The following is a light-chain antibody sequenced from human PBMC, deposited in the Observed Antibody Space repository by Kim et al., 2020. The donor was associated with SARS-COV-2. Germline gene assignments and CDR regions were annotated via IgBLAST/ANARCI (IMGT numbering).Light chain of an antibody. J-gene: IGLJ2*01. CDR1: NLGNRY. V-gene: IGLV3-1*01. Sequence: SYELTQPPSVSVSPGQTATITCSGSNLGNRYVSWYRQRPGQSPVLVIYQDTKRPSGIPERFSGSNSGNTATLTVSGTQTMDEADYYCQAWDSGTAVFGGGTKLTFL. CDR3: QAWDSGTAV. CDR2: QDT.